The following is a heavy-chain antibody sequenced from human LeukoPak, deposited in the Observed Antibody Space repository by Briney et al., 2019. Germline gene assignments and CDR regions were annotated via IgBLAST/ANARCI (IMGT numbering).Heavy chain of an antibody. Sequence: PGGSLRLSCAASGFTFSSYAMRWVRQAPGKGLEWVSAISGSGGSTYYADSVKGRFTISRDNSKNTLYLQMNSLRVEHTAVYYCATTPLWFGELPDDYWGQGTLVTVSS. CDR2: ISGSGGST. CDR3: ATTPLWFGELPDDY. D-gene: IGHD3-10*01. V-gene: IGHV3-23*01. J-gene: IGHJ4*02. CDR1: GFTFSSYA.